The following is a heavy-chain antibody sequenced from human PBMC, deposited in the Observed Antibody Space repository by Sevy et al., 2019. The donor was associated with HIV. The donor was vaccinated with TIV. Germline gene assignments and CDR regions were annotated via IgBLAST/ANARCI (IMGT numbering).Heavy chain of an antibody. CDR3: AREGGYTSAWSPGNH. CDR1: GFTFNTHA. V-gene: IGHV3-30*04. J-gene: IGHJ4*02. D-gene: IGHD6-19*01. Sequence: GSLRLSCAASGFTFNTHAMHWVPQAPGKGLEWVALISYDGIIKYYADSVKGRLTISRDNSKNTLSLQMNSLRVEDTAVYYCAREGGYTSAWSPGNHWGQGTLVTVSS. CDR2: ISYDGIIK.